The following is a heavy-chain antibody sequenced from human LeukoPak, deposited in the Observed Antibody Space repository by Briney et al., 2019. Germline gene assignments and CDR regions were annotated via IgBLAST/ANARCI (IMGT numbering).Heavy chain of an antibody. CDR3: AREPRLLWFGNWFDH. CDR2: INPNSGGT. V-gene: IGHV1-2*02. D-gene: IGHD3-10*01. CDR1: GYTFTGYY. J-gene: IGHJ5*02. Sequence: GASVKVSCKASGYTFTGYYMHWVRQAPGQGLEWMGWINPNSGGTNYAQKFQGRVTMTRDTSISTAYMELSRLRSDDTAVYYCAREPRLLWFGNWFDHWGQGTLVTVSS.